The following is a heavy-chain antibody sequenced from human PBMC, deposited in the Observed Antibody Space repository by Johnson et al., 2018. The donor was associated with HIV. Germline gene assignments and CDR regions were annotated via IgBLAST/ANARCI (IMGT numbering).Heavy chain of an antibody. CDR1: GFTVSRNY. CDR2: ISWNSGSI. J-gene: IGHJ3*02. D-gene: IGHD1-26*01. V-gene: IGHV3-9*01. CDR3: AKAVSGSYDDAFDI. Sequence: EVQLVESGGGLVQPGGSLRLACAASGFTVSRNYMSWVRQAPGKGLEWVSGISWNSGSIGYADSVKGRFTISRDNAKNSLYLQMNSLRAEDTALYYCAKAVSGSYDDAFDIWGQGTMVTVSA.